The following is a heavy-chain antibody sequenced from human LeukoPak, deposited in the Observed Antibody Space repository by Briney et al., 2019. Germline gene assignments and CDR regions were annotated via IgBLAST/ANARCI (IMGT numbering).Heavy chain of an antibody. J-gene: IGHJ6*03. CDR1: GGSISSYY. V-gene: IGHV4-4*07. CDR2: IYTSGST. CDR3: ARFLGSENSMYMDV. Sequence: QTSETLSLTCTVSGGSISSYYWSWIRQPAGKGLEWIGHIYTSGSTNYNPSLKSRVTMSVDTSKNQFSLKLSSVTAADTAVYYCARFLGSENSMYMDVWGKGTTVTISS. D-gene: IGHD3-10*01.